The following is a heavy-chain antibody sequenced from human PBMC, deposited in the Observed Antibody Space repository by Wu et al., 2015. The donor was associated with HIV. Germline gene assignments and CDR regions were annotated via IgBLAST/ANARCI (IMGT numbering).Heavy chain of an antibody. J-gene: IGHJ3*01. CDR3: ARAPKGSFPATDAFDV. CDR2: ISAYNGNT. CDR1: GYTFTSYG. V-gene: IGHV1-18*01. D-gene: IGHD6-19*01. Sequence: QVQLVQSGGEVKRPGASVKVSCKASGYTFTSYGINWVRQAPGQGLEWMGWISAYNGNTNYGQKFQGRVTMTTDTSTSTAYMEVRSLRSDDTAVYYCARAPKGSFPATDAFDVWAKGQWSPSLQ.